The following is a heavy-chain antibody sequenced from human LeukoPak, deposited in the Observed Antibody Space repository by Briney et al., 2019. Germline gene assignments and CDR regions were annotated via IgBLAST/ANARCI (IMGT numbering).Heavy chain of an antibody. Sequence: SETLSLTCTVSGGSISSYYWSWIRQPPGKGLEWIGYIYYSGSTNYNPPLKSRVTISVDTSKNQFSLKLSSVTAADTAVYYCARQADYYDSSGYYSAGFVIDYWGQGTLVTVSS. CDR2: IYYSGST. J-gene: IGHJ4*02. CDR3: ARQADYYDSSGYYSAGFVIDY. V-gene: IGHV4-59*08. CDR1: GGSISSYY. D-gene: IGHD3-22*01.